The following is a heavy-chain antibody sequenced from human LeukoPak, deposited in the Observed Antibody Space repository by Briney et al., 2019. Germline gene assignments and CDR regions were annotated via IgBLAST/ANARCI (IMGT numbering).Heavy chain of an antibody. V-gene: IGHV5-51*01. CDR1: AYSFTSYW. CDR2: IYPSDSDT. D-gene: IGHD3-10*01. CDR3: ARSSGSGSYYRY. Sequence: GESLKISCQGSAYSFTSYWIGWVRQMPGKGLEWMGSIYPSDSDTRYSPSFQGQVTISADKSTSTAYLQWTSLKASDTAMYYCARSSGSGSYYRYWGQGTLVTVSS. J-gene: IGHJ4*02.